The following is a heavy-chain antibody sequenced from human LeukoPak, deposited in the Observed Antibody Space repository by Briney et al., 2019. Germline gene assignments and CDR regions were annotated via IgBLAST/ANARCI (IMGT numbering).Heavy chain of an antibody. CDR3: AKGDFYGSGRDYYYYMDV. CDR2: IQYDGSNK. Sequence: PSGGSLRLSCAASGFTFSNYGMHWVRQAPGKGLEWVAFIQYDGSNKYYADSVKGRFTISRDNSKNTLYLQMNSLRAEDTAVYNCAKGDFYGSGRDYYYYMDVWGKGTTVTISS. CDR1: GFTFSNYG. V-gene: IGHV3-30*02. D-gene: IGHD3-10*01. J-gene: IGHJ6*03.